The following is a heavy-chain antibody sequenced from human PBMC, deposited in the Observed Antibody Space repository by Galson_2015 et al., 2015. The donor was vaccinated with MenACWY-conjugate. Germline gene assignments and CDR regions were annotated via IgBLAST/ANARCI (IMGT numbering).Heavy chain of an antibody. D-gene: IGHD6-19*01. J-gene: IGHJ4*02. CDR3: ARGLIGYSSGPLDF. CDR2: MSYDGSNQ. Sequence: SLRLSCAASGFTLSSHTMHWVRQTPGKGLEWVALMSYDGSNQYYADSLKGRLTISRDNSKSTLYLQMDSLRAEDTAVYYCARGLIGYSSGPLDFWGQGALVTVSS. V-gene: IGHV3-30*01. CDR1: GFTLSSHT.